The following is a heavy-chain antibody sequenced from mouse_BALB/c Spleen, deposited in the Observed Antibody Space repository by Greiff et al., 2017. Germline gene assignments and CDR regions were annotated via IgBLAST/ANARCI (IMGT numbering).Heavy chain of an antibody. Sequence: EVQRVESGGGLVKPGGSLKLSCAASGFTFSSYTMSWVRQTPEKRLEWVATISSGGGNTYYPDSVKGRFTISRDNAKNNLYLQMSSLRSEDTALYYCARGYYAMDYWGQGTSVTVSS. CDR2: ISSGGGNT. J-gene: IGHJ4*01. V-gene: IGHV5-9*03. D-gene: IGHD3-1*01. CDR3: ARGYYAMDY. CDR1: GFTFSSYT.